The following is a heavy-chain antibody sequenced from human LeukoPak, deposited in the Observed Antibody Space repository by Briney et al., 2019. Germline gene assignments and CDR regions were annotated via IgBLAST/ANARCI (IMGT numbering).Heavy chain of an antibody. CDR1: GFSFSSYR. J-gene: IGHJ3*02. V-gene: IGHV3-21*06. CDR2: VSNSGDCI. CDR3: ARDLGMWWWRGAFDI. D-gene: IGHD2-21*01. Sequence: TGGSLRLSCAASGFSFSSYRMNWVRQAPGKGLEWVSSVSNSGDCIHYADSVKGRFTISRDNSKNSLYLQMNSLRAEDTAVYYCARDLGMWWWRGAFDIWGQGTMVTVSS.